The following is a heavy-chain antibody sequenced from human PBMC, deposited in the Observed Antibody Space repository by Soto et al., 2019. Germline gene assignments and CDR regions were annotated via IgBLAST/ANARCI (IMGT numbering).Heavy chain of an antibody. CDR3: AREVQGIAARPRYYFDY. D-gene: IGHD6-6*01. J-gene: IGHJ4*02. Sequence: SETLSLTCTVSGGSISSYYWSWIRQPPGKGLEWIGYIYYSGSTNYNPSLKSRVTISVDTSKNQFSLKLSSVTAADTAGYYCAREVQGIAARPRYYFDYWGQGTLVTVSS. V-gene: IGHV4-59*01. CDR1: GGSISSYY. CDR2: IYYSGST.